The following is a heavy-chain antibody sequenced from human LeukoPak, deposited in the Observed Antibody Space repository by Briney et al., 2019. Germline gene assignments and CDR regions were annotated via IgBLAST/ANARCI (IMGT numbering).Heavy chain of an antibody. D-gene: IGHD3-3*01. J-gene: IGHJ4*02. Sequence: PGGSLRLSCAASGFTFSSYAMSWVRQAPGKGLGWVANVKQDGSEKNYVDSVKGRFTISRDNAKNSLYLQMNSLRVDDTAVYYCARGHRAWSYWGQGTLVTVSS. V-gene: IGHV3-7*01. CDR1: GFTFSSYA. CDR3: ARGHRAWSY. CDR2: VKQDGSEK.